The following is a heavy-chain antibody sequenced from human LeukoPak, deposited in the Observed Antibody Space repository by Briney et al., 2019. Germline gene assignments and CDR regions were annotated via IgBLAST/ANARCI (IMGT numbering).Heavy chain of an antibody. Sequence: GGSARLCCAASGFTVSSNYMSWVRQAPGKGLERVSVIYSGGSTYYADSVKGRFTISRDNSKNTLYLQMNSLRAEDTAVYYCAKDLLRYSPGGAIDYWGQGTLVTVSS. J-gene: IGHJ4*02. CDR3: AKDLLRYSPGGAIDY. V-gene: IGHV3-53*01. CDR2: IYSGGST. D-gene: IGHD1-26*01. CDR1: GFTVSSNY.